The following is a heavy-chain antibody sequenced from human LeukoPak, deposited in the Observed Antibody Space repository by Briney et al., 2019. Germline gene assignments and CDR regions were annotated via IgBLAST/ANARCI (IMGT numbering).Heavy chain of an antibody. J-gene: IGHJ4*02. CDR2: ISGSSTYT. CDR3: VRAPEAAAFDY. D-gene: IGHD6-13*01. CDR1: GFTFSSYK. V-gene: IGHV3-21*01. Sequence: GGSLRLSCAASGFTFSSYKMNWVRQAPGQGLEWVSSISGSSTYTYYAESLRGRFTISRDNAKNSLYLQVNSLRADDTAVYYCVRAPEAAAFDYWGQGTLVTVSS.